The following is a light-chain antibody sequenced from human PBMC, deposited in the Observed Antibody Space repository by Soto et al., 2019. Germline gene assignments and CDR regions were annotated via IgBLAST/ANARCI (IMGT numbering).Light chain of an antibody. CDR2: GAS. J-gene: IGKJ1*01. V-gene: IGKV3-20*01. CDR1: QSVSGDY. CDR3: QQYGSSGT. Sequence: EIELTQSPGTLSLSPGERATLSCRASQSVSGDYLVWYQQKPGQAPRLLIYGASYRPTGIPDRFSGSGSGTDFTLTISRLEPEDFAVYYCQQYGSSGTFGQGAKVDIK.